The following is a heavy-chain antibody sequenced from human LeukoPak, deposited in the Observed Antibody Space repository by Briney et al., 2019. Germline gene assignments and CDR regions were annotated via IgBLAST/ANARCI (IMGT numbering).Heavy chain of an antibody. D-gene: IGHD3-22*01. CDR1: GFTVSSNY. V-gene: IGHV3-66*01. Sequence: PGGSLRLSCAASGFTVSSNYMSWVRQAPGKGLEWVSVIYSGGSTYYADSVKGRFTISGDNSKNTLYLQMNSLRAEDTAVYYCARDSSGYFFPQHNDYWGQGTLVTVSS. CDR2: IYSGGST. J-gene: IGHJ4*02. CDR3: ARDSSGYFFPQHNDY.